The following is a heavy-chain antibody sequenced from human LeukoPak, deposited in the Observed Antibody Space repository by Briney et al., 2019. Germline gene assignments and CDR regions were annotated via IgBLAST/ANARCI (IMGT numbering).Heavy chain of an antibody. D-gene: IGHD2-8*01. CDR3: ATAGLMGPTYFGLFV. CDR1: GYPLNELS. J-gene: IGHJ6*02. CDR2: FHREDGDK. Sequence: ASVRVSCRVSGYPLNELSMHWVRQAPGKGLEWMGGFHREDGDKIYPQSFQGRFTLTKDTSADTAYMELSSLRSEDTAVYYCATAGLMGPTYFGLFVWGQGTTVTVSS. V-gene: IGHV1-24*01.